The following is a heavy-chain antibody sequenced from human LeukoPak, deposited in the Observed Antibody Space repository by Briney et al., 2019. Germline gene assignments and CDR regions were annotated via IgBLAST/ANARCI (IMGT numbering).Heavy chain of an antibody. D-gene: IGHD1-14*01. CDR3: ARDLSGISSATDAFDM. CDR1: GYTFTAHY. V-gene: IGHV1-2*06. CDR2: INPNSGGT. J-gene: IGHJ3*02. Sequence: ASVKVSWRGSGYTFTAHYIHWVRKAPGQGLEWMGRINPNSGGTDSAQKFQGRVTMTRDTSMNTAYMELSRLKSDDTAVYYCARDLSGISSATDAFDMWGQGTMVTVSS.